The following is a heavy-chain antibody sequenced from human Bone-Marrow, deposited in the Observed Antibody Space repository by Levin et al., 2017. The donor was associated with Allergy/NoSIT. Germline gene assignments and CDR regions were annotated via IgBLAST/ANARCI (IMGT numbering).Heavy chain of an antibody. Sequence: SETLSLTCTVSGGSISSSSYYWGWIRQPPGKGLEWIGSIYYSGSTYYNPSLKSRVTISVDTSKNQFSLKLSSVTAADTAVYYCARRKKREDYFDYWGQGTLVTVSS. V-gene: IGHV4-39*01. CDR1: GGSISSSSYY. CDR3: ARRKKREDYFDY. J-gene: IGHJ4*02. D-gene: IGHD5-24*01. CDR2: IYYSGST.